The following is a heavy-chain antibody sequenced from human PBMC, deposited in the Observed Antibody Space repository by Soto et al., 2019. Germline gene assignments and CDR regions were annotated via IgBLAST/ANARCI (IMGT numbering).Heavy chain of an antibody. Sequence: SQTLSLTCAVSGGSISSGAYYWSWIRQPPGKGLEWIAYIYYSGTTYYNPSLKSRLTISVDTSRNQFSLNLSSVTAADTAVYYCARAFLGGSYVDYWGQGTLVTVSS. V-gene: IGHV4-30-4*01. CDR2: IYYSGTT. J-gene: IGHJ4*02. D-gene: IGHD6-25*01. CDR3: ARAFLGGSYVDY. CDR1: GGSISSGAYY.